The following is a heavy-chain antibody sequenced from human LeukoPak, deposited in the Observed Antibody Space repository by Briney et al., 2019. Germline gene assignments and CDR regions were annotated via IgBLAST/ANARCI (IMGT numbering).Heavy chain of an antibody. CDR3: ARGISHSSGSIDY. V-gene: IGHV4-34*01. Sequence: PSETLSLTCAVYGGSFSDYYWSWVRQSPEKGLEWIAEMHHSGRTNYNPSLQSRVTISIDTSKNQFSLKLNSVTAADTAVYYFARGISHSSGSIDYWGQGTLVTVSS. D-gene: IGHD6-19*01. CDR1: GGSFSDYY. J-gene: IGHJ4*02. CDR2: MHHSGRT.